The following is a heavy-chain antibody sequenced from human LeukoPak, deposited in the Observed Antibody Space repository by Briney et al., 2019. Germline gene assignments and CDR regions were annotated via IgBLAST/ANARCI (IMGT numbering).Heavy chain of an antibody. D-gene: IGHD3-10*01. J-gene: IGHJ4*02. Sequence: PSETLSLTCTVSGGSISSGSYYWSWIRQPAGKGLEWIGRIYTSGSTNYNPSLKSRVTISVDTSKNQFSLKLSSVTAADTAVYYCARHELVGGSGSYYFDYWGQGTLVTVSS. CDR1: GGSISSGSYY. CDR3: ARHELVGGSGSYYFDY. V-gene: IGHV4-61*02. CDR2: IYTSGST.